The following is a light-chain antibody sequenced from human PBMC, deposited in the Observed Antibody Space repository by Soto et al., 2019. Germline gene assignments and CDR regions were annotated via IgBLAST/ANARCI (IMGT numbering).Light chain of an antibody. V-gene: IGLV1-40*01. J-gene: IGLJ1*01. Sequence: QSLLTQPPSVSGAPGQRVTISCTGSSSNIGAGYDVHWYQPLPGTAPKLLIYGNSNRPSGVPDRFSGSKSGTSASLAITGLQAEDEADYYCQSYDSSLSGYVFGTGTKLTVL. CDR2: GNS. CDR1: SSNIGAGYD. CDR3: QSYDSSLSGYV.